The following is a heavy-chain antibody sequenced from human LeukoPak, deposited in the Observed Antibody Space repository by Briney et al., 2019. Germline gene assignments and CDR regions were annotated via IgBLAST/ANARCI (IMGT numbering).Heavy chain of an antibody. J-gene: IGHJ4*02. V-gene: IGHV4-38-2*02. CDR1: GYSISTGYY. CDR3: ARVKWELLGSFDY. CDR2: FYISGST. Sequence: PSETLSLTCTVSGYSISTGYYWGWVRQSPEKGLEWIGSFYISGSTYYNPSLKSRVTISVDTSKNQFSLKLSSVTAADTAVYYCARVKWELLGSFDYWGQGTLVTVSS. D-gene: IGHD1-26*01.